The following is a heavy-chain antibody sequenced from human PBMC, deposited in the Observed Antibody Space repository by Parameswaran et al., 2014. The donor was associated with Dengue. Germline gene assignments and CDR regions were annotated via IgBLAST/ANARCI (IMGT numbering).Heavy chain of an antibody. CDR2: IYSGGST. V-gene: IGHV3-53*01. Sequence: VRQAPGKGLEWVSVIYSGGSTYYADSVKGRFTISRDNSKNTLYLQMNSLRAEDTAVYYCARGDGYSYWYFDLWGRGTLVTVSS. D-gene: IGHD5-24*01. CDR3: ARGDGYSYWYFDL. J-gene: IGHJ2*01.